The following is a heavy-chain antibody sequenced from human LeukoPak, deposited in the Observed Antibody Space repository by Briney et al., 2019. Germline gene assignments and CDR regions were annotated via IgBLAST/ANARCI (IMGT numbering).Heavy chain of an antibody. CDR2: INADGSST. Sequence: GGSLRLSCAASGITFSSSWMQWVRQAPGKGLVWVSRINADGSSTTYADSVKGRFTISRDNAKNTLYLQMNSLRVEDTAVYYCARRMAADDYWGQGTLVTVSS. CDR1: GITFSSSW. V-gene: IGHV3-74*01. J-gene: IGHJ4*02. D-gene: IGHD6-25*01. CDR3: ARRMAADDY.